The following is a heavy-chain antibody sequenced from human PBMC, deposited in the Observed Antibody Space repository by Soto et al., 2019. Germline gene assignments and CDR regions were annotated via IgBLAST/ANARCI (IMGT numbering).Heavy chain of an antibody. J-gene: IGHJ6*02. CDR3: ARGDREDIAVVVGVRPGEYGVDV. V-gene: IGHV3-30-3*01. CDR2: ISYDGSNK. CDR1: GFTFRNYA. Sequence: PGGSLRLSCAASGFTFRNYAMHWVRQAPGKGLECVAVISYDGSNKFYRDYVKGRFTIARDNSKNTLYLQINSLRYEDTAVYYCARGDREDIAVVVGVRPGEYGVDVWGQGTTVTV. D-gene: IGHD2-15*01.